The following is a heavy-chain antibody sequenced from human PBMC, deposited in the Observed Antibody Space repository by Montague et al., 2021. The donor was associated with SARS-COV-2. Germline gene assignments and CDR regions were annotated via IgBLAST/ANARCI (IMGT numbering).Heavy chain of an antibody. D-gene: IGHD5-12*01. CDR3: ARAHSGSWAHLDN. CDR1: CGSISSGSYY. Sequence: TLSLTCTVSCGSISSGSYYWSWIRQPAGKGLEWIGRIYTSGTTXYSFSLKSRVTISVDTSKNQFSLKLTSVTAADTAVYYCARAHSGSWAHLDNWGQGSLVTVSS. V-gene: IGHV4-61*02. J-gene: IGHJ4*02. CDR2: IYTSGTT.